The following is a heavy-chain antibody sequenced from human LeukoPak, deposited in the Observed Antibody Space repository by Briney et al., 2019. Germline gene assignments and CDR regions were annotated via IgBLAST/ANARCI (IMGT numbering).Heavy chain of an antibody. CDR2: ISGSGGST. CDR1: GFTFSSYA. CDR3: ARRGSEWTSYFYPMDV. D-gene: IGHD2/OR15-2a*01. Sequence: PGGSLRLSCAASGFTFSSYAMSWVRQAPGKGLEWVSAISGSGGSTYYADSVKGRFTISRDNSKNTLYLQMNNVRAEDAAIYFCARRGSEWTSYFYPMDVWGQGTTVTVSS. V-gene: IGHV3-23*01. J-gene: IGHJ6*02.